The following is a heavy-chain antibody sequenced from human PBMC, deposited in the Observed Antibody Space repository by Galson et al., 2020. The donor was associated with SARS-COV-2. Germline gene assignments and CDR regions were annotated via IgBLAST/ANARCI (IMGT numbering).Heavy chain of an antibody. CDR1: GFTFSSYA. CDR2: ISYDGSNK. CDR3: ARWLGGYYGMDV. J-gene: IGHJ6*02. Sequence: GGSLRLSCAASGFTFSSYAMHWVRQAPGKGLEWVAVISYDGSNKYYADSVKGRFTISRDNSKNTLYLQMNSLRAEDTAVYYCARWLGGYYGMDVWGQGTTVTVSS. D-gene: IGHD3-22*01. V-gene: IGHV3-30-3*01.